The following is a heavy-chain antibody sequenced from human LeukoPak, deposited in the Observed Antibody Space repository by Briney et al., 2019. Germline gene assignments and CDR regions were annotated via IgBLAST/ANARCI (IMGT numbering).Heavy chain of an antibody. Sequence: SETLSLTCAVYGGSFSGYYWSWIRQPPGKGLEWIGEINHSGSTNYNPSLKSRVTISVDTSKNQFSLKLSSVTAADTAVYYCARVSEYYDILTGLNWFDPWGQGTLVTVSS. CDR2: INHSGST. V-gene: IGHV4-34*09. CDR1: GGSFSGYY. J-gene: IGHJ5*02. D-gene: IGHD3-9*01. CDR3: ARVSEYYDILTGLNWFDP.